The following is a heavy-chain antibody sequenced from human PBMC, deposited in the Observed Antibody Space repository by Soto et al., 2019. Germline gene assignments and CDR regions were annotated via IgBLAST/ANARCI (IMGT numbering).Heavy chain of an antibody. CDR2: INPNGGST. V-gene: IGHV1-46*01. CDR3: ARDGVQLWPRYYVDY. J-gene: IGHJ4*02. D-gene: IGHD1-1*01. Sequence: VQLVQSGAEVKKPGASVQVSCKTSGYSFSNYSMHWVRQVPGQGLEWMGKINPNGGSTSLAQKFKDAVTVTRDTSTNTVYMELSSLTSEDTAVEYCARDGVQLWPRYYVDYWGQGTLVTVSS. CDR1: GYSFSNYS.